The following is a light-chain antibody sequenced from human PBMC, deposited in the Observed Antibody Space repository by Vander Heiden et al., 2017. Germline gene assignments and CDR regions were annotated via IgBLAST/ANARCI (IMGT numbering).Light chain of an antibody. J-gene: IGKJ4*01. CDR1: QSLLYSSNNRNY. V-gene: IGKV4-1*01. Sequence: DIVMTQSPDSLAVSPGERATINCKSSQSLLYSSNNRNYLAWYQQKPGQPPTLLIYWASARESGVPDRFSGSGSGTDFTLTISSLQAEDVAVYYCQQYFSTPLTFGGGTKVEIK. CDR2: WAS. CDR3: QQYFSTPLT.